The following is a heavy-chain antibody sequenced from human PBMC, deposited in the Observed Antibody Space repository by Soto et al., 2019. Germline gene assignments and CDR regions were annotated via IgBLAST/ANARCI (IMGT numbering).Heavy chain of an antibody. CDR3: ARHIPTWHGGHDYRGSWFDP. J-gene: IGHJ5*02. D-gene: IGHD5-12*01. V-gene: IGHV4-39*01. Sequence: SETLSLTCTVSGGSISSSSYYWGWIRQPPGKGLEWIGSIYYSGSTYYNPSLKSRVTISVDTSKKQFSLKLSSVTAADTAVYYSARHIPTWHGGHDYRGSWFDPCGQGPLVTVAS. CDR2: IYYSGST. CDR1: GGSISSSSYY.